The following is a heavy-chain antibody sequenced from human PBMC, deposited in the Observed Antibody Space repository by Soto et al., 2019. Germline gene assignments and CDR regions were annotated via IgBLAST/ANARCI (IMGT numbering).Heavy chain of an antibody. J-gene: IGHJ5*02. CDR2: IYYSGST. D-gene: IGHD2-2*01. Sequence: PSETLSLTCTVSGGSISSGDYYWSWIRQPPGKGLEWIGYIYYSGSTYYNPSLKSRVTISVDTSKNQFSLKLSSVTAADTAVYYCARAGIPHNWFDPWGQGTLVTVS. V-gene: IGHV4-30-4*01. CDR3: ARAGIPHNWFDP. CDR1: GGSISSGDYY.